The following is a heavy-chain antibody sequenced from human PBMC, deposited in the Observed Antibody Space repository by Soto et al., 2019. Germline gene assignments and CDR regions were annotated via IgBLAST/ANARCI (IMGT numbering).Heavy chain of an antibody. CDR1: GGSFSSYY. J-gene: IGHJ6*02. CDR3: ARPPLSYGDNQGIYYYYGMDV. CDR2: INHSGST. Sequence: PSETLSLTCAVYGGSFSSYYWSWIRQPPGKGLEWIGEINHSGSTNYNPAFKRRVTISVDTSKILFSLKLSSVTAADTAVYSCARPPLSYGDNQGIYYYYGMDVWGQGTTVTVSS. V-gene: IGHV4-34*01. D-gene: IGHD4-17*01.